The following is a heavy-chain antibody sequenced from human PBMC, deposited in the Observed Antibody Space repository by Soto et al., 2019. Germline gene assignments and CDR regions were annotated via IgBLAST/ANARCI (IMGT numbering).Heavy chain of an antibody. Sequence: GASVKVSCKASGGTFSSYAISWVRQAPGQGLEWMGGIIPIFGTANYAQKFQGRVTLTADKSTSTAYMVLSSLRSEDTAIYYCATSFGSGSRAFDYWGQGALVTVS. CDR2: IIPIFGTA. J-gene: IGHJ4*02. CDR3: ATSFGSGSRAFDY. D-gene: IGHD3-10*01. V-gene: IGHV1-69*06. CDR1: GGTFSSYA.